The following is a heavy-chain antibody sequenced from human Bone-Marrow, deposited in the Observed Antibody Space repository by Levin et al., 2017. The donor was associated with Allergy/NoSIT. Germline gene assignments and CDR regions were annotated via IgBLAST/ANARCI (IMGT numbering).Heavy chain of an antibody. D-gene: IGHD2-15*01. J-gene: IGHJ4*02. CDR3: ARLIAYCSRGTCYLDS. CDR1: GFTFSTYG. CDR2: ISNDGIHI. Sequence: GESLKISCAASGFTFSTYGMHWVRQAPGKGLEWVAAISNDGIHIYYADSVKGRFTISRDNSRNILYLQMDSLRGEDTALYYCARLIAYCSRGTCYLDSWGQGTLVIVSS. V-gene: IGHV3-30*12.